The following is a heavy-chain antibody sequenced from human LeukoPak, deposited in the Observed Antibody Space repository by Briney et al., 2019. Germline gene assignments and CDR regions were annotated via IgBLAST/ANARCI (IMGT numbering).Heavy chain of an antibody. CDR2: ISYDGSNK. CDR1: GFTFSSYA. V-gene: IGHV3-30-3*01. J-gene: IGHJ4*02. CDR3: ARDPDGY. Sequence: PGGSLRLSCAASGFTFSSYAMHWVRQAPGKGLEWVAVISYDGSNKYYADSVKGRFTISRDNSKNTLYLQMNSPRAEDTAVYYCARDPDGYWGQGTLVTVSS. D-gene: IGHD5-24*01.